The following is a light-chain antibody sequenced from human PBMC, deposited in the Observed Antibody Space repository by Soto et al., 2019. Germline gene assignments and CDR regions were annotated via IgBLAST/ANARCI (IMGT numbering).Light chain of an antibody. CDR1: SSDVGGYNS. J-gene: IGLJ3*02. CDR3: LSYAGTNNLV. V-gene: IGLV2-8*01. Sequence: QSALTQPPSASGFPGQSVTISCTGTSSDVGGYNSVSWYQQHPGKAPKLMIYEVSKRPSGVPDRFSGSKSGNTASLTVSGLQAEDEADYYCLSYAGTNNLVFGGGTKLTVL. CDR2: EVS.